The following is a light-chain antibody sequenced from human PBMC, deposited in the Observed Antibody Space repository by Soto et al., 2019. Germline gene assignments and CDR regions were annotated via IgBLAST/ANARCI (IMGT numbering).Light chain of an antibody. CDR1: SSDVGGYNY. CDR3: CSYAGSYSYV. CDR2: DVS. V-gene: IGLV2-11*01. Sequence: QSALTQPRSVSGSPGQSVTISCTGTSSDVGGYNYVSWYQEQPGKAPKLMIYDVSKRPSGVPDRFSGSKSGNTASRTISGLQAEDEADYYCCSYAGSYSYVFGTGTKV. J-gene: IGLJ1*01.